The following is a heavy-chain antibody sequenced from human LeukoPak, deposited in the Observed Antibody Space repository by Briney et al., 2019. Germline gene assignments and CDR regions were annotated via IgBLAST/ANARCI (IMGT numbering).Heavy chain of an antibody. CDR3: ARGSRWLRVGYFQH. J-gene: IGHJ1*01. Sequence: SETLSLTCAVYGGSFSGYYWSWIRQPPGKGLEWIGEINHSGSTNYNPSLKSRVTISVDTSKNQFSLKLSSVTAADTAVYYCARGSRWLRVGYFQHWGQGTLVTVSS. CDR1: GGSFSGYY. V-gene: IGHV4-34*01. CDR2: INHSGST. D-gene: IGHD5-12*01.